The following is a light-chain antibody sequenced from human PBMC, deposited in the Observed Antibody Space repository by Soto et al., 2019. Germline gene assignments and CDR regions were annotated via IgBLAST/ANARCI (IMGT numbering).Light chain of an antibody. CDR2: DVS. CDR3: SSSTTRGTRV. J-gene: IGLJ1*01. CDR1: NSDVGAYKP. V-gene: IGLV2-14*03. Sequence: QSALTQPASVSGSPGQSFTISCTGTNSDVGAYKPVSWYQHHPGKAPKLMIYDVSYRPSGVSNRFSGSQSGNTASLTISGLQPEDESDYYCSSSTTRGTRVFGTGTKLTVL.